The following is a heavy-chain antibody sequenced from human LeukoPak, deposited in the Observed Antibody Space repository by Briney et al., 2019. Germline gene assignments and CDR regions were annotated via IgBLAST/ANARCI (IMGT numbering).Heavy chain of an antibody. CDR3: ARVASSWYGY. CDR1: GYTFTGYY. V-gene: IGHV1-2*02. J-gene: IGHJ4*02. Sequence: GASVKVSCKASGYTFTGYYTHWVRQAPGQGLEWVGWINPNSGGTNYAQKFQGRVTMTRDTSISTAYMELSRLRPDDTAVYYCARVASSWYGYWGQGTLVTVSS. CDR2: INPNSGGT. D-gene: IGHD6-13*01.